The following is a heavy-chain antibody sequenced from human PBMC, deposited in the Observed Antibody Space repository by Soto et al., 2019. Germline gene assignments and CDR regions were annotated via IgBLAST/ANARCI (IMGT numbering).Heavy chain of an antibody. J-gene: IGHJ4*02. V-gene: IGHV3-74*01. CDR1: GFTFRSYW. D-gene: IGHD5-12*01. Sequence: EVQLVESGGGLVQPGRSLRVSCAASGFTFRSYWMHWVRQAPGKGLVWDSRIKRNGSSTEYSDSVKGRFTISRDNANNTMYLRMNSLRAEDTAVYYCARAREYNVYDDWNYWGQGTLVTVSS. CDR2: IKRNGSST. CDR3: ARAREYNVYDDWNY.